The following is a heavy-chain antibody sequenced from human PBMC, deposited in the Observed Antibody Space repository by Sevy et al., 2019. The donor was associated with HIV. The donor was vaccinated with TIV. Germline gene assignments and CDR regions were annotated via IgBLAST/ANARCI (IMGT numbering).Heavy chain of an antibody. D-gene: IGHD6-13*01. V-gene: IGHV1-3*01. Sequence: ASVKVSCKASGYTFTSYAMHWVRQAPGQRLEWMGWINAGNGNTKYSQTFQGRVTIIRDTSASAAYMELRSLRSEDTAVYYCARDMKYSSSWYKGDNYYYYGMDVWGQGTTVTVSS. CDR3: ARDMKYSSSWYKGDNYYYYGMDV. CDR2: INAGNGNT. J-gene: IGHJ6*02. CDR1: GYTFTSYA.